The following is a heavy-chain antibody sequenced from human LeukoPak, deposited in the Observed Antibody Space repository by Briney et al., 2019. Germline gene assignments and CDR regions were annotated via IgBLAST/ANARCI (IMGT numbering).Heavy chain of an antibody. CDR3: VRPESAGTKYRFDY. CDR2: KYYDGNSGNT. J-gene: IGHJ4*02. CDR1: SGSFRTYY. V-gene: IGHV4-59*01. Sequence: SETLSLTCTVSSGSFRTYYWSWIRQPPGKGLEWIGYKYYDGNSGNTNYNPSLESRVTISVDTSKNHVSLNLTSVTAADTAVYYCVRPESAGTKYRFDYWGQGALVTVSS. D-gene: IGHD1-1*01.